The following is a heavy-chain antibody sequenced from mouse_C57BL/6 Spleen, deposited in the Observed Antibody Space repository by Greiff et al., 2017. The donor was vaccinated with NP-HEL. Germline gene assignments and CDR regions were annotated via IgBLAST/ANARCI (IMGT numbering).Heavy chain of an antibody. J-gene: IGHJ2*01. CDR1: GFTFSSYG. CDR2: ISSGGSYT. CDR3: ARQGTTVVAFDY. D-gene: IGHD1-1*01. V-gene: IGHV5-6*01. Sequence: EVQRVESGGDLVKPGGSLKLSCAASGFTFSSYGMSWVRQTPDKRLEWVATISSGGSYTYYPDSVKGRFTISRDNAKNTLYLQMSSLKSEDTAMYYCARQGTTVVAFDYWGQGTTLTVSS.